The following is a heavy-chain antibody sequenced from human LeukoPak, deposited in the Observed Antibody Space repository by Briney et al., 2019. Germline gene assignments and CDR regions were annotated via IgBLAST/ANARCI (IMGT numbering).Heavy chain of an antibody. CDR3: ARESNHVQTAYSFDY. CDR1: GGTFSSYA. D-gene: IGHD1-1*01. V-gene: IGHV1-69*01. J-gene: IGHJ4*02. CDR2: IIPIFGTA. Sequence: GSSVKVSCKASGGTFSSYAISWVRQAPGQGLEWMGGIIPIFGTANYAQKFQGRVTITADESTSTAYMELSSLRSEDSAVYYCARESNHVQTAYSFDYWGQGTLVTVSS.